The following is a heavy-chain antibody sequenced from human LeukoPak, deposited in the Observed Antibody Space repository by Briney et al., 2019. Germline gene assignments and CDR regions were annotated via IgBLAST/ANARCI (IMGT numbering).Heavy chain of an antibody. CDR1: GGSISSDY. CDR3: AKTDSTEGDLDI. D-gene: IGHD2-2*01. Sequence: ASETLSLTCTVSGGSISSDYWTWIRQPPGKGLEWIGYIYYSGGTNYNPSLRGRVTISVDTSRTQFSLKLTSLTAADTAMYYCAKTDSTEGDLDIWGQGTMVTVSS. J-gene: IGHJ3*02. CDR2: IYYSGGT. V-gene: IGHV4-59*01.